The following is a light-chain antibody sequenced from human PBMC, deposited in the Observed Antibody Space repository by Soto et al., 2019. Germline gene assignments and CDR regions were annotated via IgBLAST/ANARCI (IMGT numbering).Light chain of an antibody. V-gene: IGLV2-8*01. J-gene: IGLJ1*01. Sequence: QSALTQPPSASGSPGQSVTISCTGTSSDVGAYNYVSWYQQYPGKAPKLMISEVTERPSGVPDRFSGSKSGNTASLTVSGLQAEDEADYFCSSYAGNNIYVFGTGTSSPS. CDR2: EVT. CDR1: SSDVGAYNY. CDR3: SSYAGNNIYV.